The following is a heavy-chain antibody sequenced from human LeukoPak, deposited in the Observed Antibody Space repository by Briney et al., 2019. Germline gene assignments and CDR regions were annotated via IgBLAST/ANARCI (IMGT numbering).Heavy chain of an antibody. Sequence: GGSLRLSCAASGFTFSTYNMHWVRQAPGKGLEWVALMLSDGSNKYHADSVKGRFTISRDNSKNALFLQMNSLRDEDTAVYYCAKDSGYSYGHGLDYWGQGTLVTVSS. CDR1: GFTFSTYN. V-gene: IGHV3-33*06. J-gene: IGHJ4*02. D-gene: IGHD5-18*01. CDR3: AKDSGYSYGHGLDY. CDR2: MLSDGSNK.